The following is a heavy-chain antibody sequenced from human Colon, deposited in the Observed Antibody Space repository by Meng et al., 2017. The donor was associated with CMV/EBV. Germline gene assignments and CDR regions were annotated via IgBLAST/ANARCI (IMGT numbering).Heavy chain of an antibody. CDR3: ARGKQAGFDL. J-gene: IGHJ5*02. CDR2: IIPMFGSP. V-gene: IGHV1-69*01. Sequence: QVQRVAAWAGMTQPGSSVKFSSNASGGIFHPSSMSWVREAPRQGLGWMGGIIPMFGSPSYSQKFRCRVTITADELEVNSLRSEETAVYYCARGKQAGFDLWGQGTLVTVSS. CDR1: GGIFHPSS. D-gene: IGHD6-13*01.